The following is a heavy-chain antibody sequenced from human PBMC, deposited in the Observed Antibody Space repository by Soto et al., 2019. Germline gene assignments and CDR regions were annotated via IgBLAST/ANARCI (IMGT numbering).Heavy chain of an antibody. D-gene: IGHD3-10*01. CDR3: ARESRITMVRGVIIHYYGMDV. J-gene: IGHJ6*02. V-gene: IGHV4-59*01. Sequence: SETLSLTCTVSGGSISGYYWSWIRQPPGKGLERIGYIYYSGSTNYNPSLKSRVTISVDTSKNQFSLKLSSVTAADTAVYYCARESRITMVRGVIIHYYGMDVWGQGTTVTVSS. CDR2: IYYSGST. CDR1: GGSISGYY.